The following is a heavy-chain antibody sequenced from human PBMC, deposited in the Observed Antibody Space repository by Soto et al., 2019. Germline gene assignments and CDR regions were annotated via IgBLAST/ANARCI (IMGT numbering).Heavy chain of an antibody. Sequence: LSLTCAVYGGSFSGYYWSWIRQPPGKGLEWIGEINHSGSTNYNPSLKSRVTISVDTTKNQFSLKLSSVTAADTAVYYCARRYTARGWSFDYWGQGTLVTVSS. V-gene: IGHV4-34*01. CDR1: GGSFSGYY. D-gene: IGHD2-2*02. CDR2: INHSGST. J-gene: IGHJ4*02. CDR3: ARRYTARGWSFDY.